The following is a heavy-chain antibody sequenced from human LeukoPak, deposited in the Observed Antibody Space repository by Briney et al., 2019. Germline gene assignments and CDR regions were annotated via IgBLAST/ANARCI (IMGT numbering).Heavy chain of an antibody. Sequence: ASVKVSCKASGGTFSSYSFDWVRQAPGQGLEWMGWMNPNTGNTVNAQKLQGRVTFTRNTSITTAYMELSSLTSEDTAVYYCARAMATDSWGQGTLVTVSS. V-gene: IGHV1-8*01. CDR1: GGTFSSYS. CDR3: ARAMATDS. J-gene: IGHJ4*02. D-gene: IGHD5-24*01. CDR2: MNPNTGNT.